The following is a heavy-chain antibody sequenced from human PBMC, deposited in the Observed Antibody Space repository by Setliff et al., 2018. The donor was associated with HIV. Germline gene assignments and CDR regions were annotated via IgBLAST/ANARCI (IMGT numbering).Heavy chain of an antibody. CDR3: ASSTTVVTPFFDY. Sequence: SETLSLTCTVSGASISSSSYYWGWIRQPPGKGLEWIGSIYYSGSAYYNPSLKSRVAISVDTSKNQFSLKLSSVTAADTAVYYCASSTTVVTPFFDYWGQGTLVTVSS. CDR2: IYYSGSA. J-gene: IGHJ4*02. D-gene: IGHD4-17*01. CDR1: GASISSSSYY. V-gene: IGHV4-39*07.